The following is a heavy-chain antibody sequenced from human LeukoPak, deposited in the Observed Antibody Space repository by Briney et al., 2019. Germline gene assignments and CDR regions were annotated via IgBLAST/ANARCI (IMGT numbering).Heavy chain of an antibody. J-gene: IGHJ4*02. V-gene: IGHV5-51*01. CDR3: ARSGYCSSTSCNMGRY. CDR2: IYPGDSDT. CDR1: GYSFTSYW. Sequence: PGESLKISCKGSGYSFTSYWIGWVRQRPGKGLEWMWIIYPGDSDTRYSPSFQGQVTISADKSISTAYLQWSSLKASDTAMYYCARSGYCSSTSCNMGRYWGQGTLVTVSS. D-gene: IGHD2-2*02.